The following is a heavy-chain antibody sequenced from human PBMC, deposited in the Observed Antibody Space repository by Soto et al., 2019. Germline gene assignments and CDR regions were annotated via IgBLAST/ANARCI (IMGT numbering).Heavy chain of an antibody. CDR2: ISSSSSYI. Sequence: GGSLRLSCAASGFTFSSYSMNWVRQAPGKGLEWVSSISSSSSYIYYADSVKGRFTISRDNAKNSLYLQMNSLRAEDTAVYYCAREYSGYGSGYYGMDVWGQGTTVTVSS. J-gene: IGHJ6*02. V-gene: IGHV3-21*01. CDR1: GFTFSSYS. D-gene: IGHD5-12*01. CDR3: AREYSGYGSGYYGMDV.